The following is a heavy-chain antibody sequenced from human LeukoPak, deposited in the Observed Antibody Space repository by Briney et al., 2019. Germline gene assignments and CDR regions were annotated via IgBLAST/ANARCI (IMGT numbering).Heavy chain of an antibody. CDR1: GFTFSSYW. D-gene: IGHD3-10*01. CDR3: ARELVGRGYYGSGSYFGY. J-gene: IGHJ4*02. V-gene: IGHV3-48*04. CDR2: ISSSGSTI. Sequence: GGSLRLSCAASGFTFSSYWMSWVRQAPGKGLEWVSYISSSGSTIYYADSVKGRFTISRDNAKNSLYLQMNSLRAEDTAVYYCARELVGRGYYGSGSYFGYWGQGTLVTVSS.